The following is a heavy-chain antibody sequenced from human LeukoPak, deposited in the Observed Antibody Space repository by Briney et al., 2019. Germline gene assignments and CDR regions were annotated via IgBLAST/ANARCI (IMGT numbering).Heavy chain of an antibody. CDR3: ARRSPLGRILTGFSDPFDI. D-gene: IGHD3-9*01. J-gene: IGHJ3*02. Sequence: GGSLRLSCAASGFTFSDYYMSWIRQAPGKGLEWVSYISSSGSTIYYADSVKGRFTISRDNAKNSLYLQMNSLRAEDTAVYYCARRSPLGRILTGFSDPFDIWGQGTMVTVSS. CDR2: ISSSGSTI. CDR1: GFTFSDYY. V-gene: IGHV3-11*04.